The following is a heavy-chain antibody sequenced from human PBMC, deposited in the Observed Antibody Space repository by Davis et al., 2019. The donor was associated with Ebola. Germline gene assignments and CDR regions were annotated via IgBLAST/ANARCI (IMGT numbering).Heavy chain of an antibody. CDR2: LGTSADT. Sequence: GGSLRLSCAASGFTFSSYAMHWVRQAPGKGLEWVSTLGTSADTYYAESVKGRFTISRDNSKNTLYLQMNGLRVEDTAMYYCAKDTANIWFDVWGQGTMVTVSS. J-gene: IGHJ3*01. CDR3: AKDTANIWFDV. V-gene: IGHV3-23*01. CDR1: GFTFSSYA. D-gene: IGHD2-21*02.